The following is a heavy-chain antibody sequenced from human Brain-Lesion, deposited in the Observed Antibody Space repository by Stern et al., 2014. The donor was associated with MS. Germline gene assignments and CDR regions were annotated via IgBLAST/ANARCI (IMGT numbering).Heavy chain of an antibody. V-gene: IGHV4-61*02. CDR2: IFNSGST. D-gene: IGHD2-2*01. CDR1: GGSISSGGYY. CDR3: ARGRVVPGFQYYATDV. J-gene: IGHJ6*02. Sequence: VQLVESGPGLVKPSQTLSLSCTVSGGSISSGGYYWSWIRQPAGKGLEWIGRIFNSGSTSYNPSLKSRGTISIDTSKNQFSLRLNSRTAADTAVYYCARGRVVPGFQYYATDVWGQGTTVIVSS.